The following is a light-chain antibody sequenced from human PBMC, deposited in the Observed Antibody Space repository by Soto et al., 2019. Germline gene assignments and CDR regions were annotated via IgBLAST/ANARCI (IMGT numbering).Light chain of an antibody. J-gene: IGKJ4*01. CDR2: GAS. V-gene: IGKV3-20*01. Sequence: EIVVTQSPGTLSLSPGERATLPCRASQSVSSSYLAWYQQKPGQAPRLLIYGASSRATGIPDRFSGSGSGTDFTLTISRLEPEDFAVYYCQQYGSSPLTFGGGTKVDIK. CDR3: QQYGSSPLT. CDR1: QSVSSSY.